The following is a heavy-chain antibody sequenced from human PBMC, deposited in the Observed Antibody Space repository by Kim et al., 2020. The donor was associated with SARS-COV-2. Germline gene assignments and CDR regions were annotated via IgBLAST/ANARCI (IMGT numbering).Heavy chain of an antibody. Sequence: GGSLRLSCAASGFTFSSYGMHWVRQAPGKGLEWVAVISYDGSNKYYADSVKGRFTISRDNSKNTLYLQMNSLRAEDTAVYYCANAGYSSGWYSPYYYYG. D-gene: IGHD6-19*01. CDR3: ANAGYSSGWYSPYYYYG. CDR2: ISYDGSNK. J-gene: IGHJ6*01. V-gene: IGHV3-30*18. CDR1: GFTFSSYG.